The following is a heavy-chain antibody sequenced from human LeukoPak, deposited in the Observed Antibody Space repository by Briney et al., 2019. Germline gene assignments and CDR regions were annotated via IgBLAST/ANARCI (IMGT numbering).Heavy chain of an antibody. V-gene: IGHV5-51*01. CDR1: GYSFNSYW. D-gene: IGHD3-22*01. Sequence: GESLKISCKGCGYSFNSYWIGWVRQMPGKGLEWMGVIHPGDSDTRYSPSFEGQVTVSADKSISTSYLQWSSLKASDTAIYYCVRGQAYYYDSTGFPDYWGQGTLITVSS. CDR3: VRGQAYYYDSTGFPDY. CDR2: IHPGDSDT. J-gene: IGHJ4*02.